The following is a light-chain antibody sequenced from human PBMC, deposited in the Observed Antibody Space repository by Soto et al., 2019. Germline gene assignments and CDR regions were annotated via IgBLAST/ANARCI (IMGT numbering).Light chain of an antibody. V-gene: IGLV2-14*01. CDR1: SSDVGGYNY. CDR3: SSYSRIGTLV. CDR2: EVS. J-gene: IGLJ1*01. Sequence: QSVLTQPASVSGSPGQSITISCTGTSSDVGGYNYVSWYQQHPGKAPKVMIYEVSNRPSGVSNRFSGSKSGNTASLTISGLQAEDEADYNCSSYSRIGTLVFGTGTKLTVL.